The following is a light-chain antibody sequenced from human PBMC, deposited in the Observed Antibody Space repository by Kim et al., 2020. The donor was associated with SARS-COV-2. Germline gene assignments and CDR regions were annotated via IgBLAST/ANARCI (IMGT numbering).Light chain of an antibody. CDR1: KVGDKY. V-gene: IGLV3-1*01. J-gene: IGLJ2*01. CDR3: QAWDSSTGV. CDR2: QDR. Sequence: GAPGETTSITCSGEKVGDKYACWYQQKAGQSPVLVIYQDRKRPSGIPERFAGSNSGNTATLTISGTQAMDEADYYCQAWDSSTGVFGGGTQLTVL.